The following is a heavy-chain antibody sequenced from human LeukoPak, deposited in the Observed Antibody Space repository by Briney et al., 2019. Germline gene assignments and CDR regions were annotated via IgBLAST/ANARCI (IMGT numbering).Heavy chain of an antibody. D-gene: IGHD3-9*01. J-gene: IGHJ4*02. CDR3: TREKRYFDWFQADY. CDR2: IRNKAYGGTA. CDR1: GFTFSDYA. Sequence: GGSLRLSCTASGFTFSDYAMSWFRQAPGKGLEWVGFIRNKAYGGTAEYAASMKGSFTISRDDSKTIAYLQMNSLKTEDTAVYYCTREKRYFDWFQADYWGQGTLVTVSS. V-gene: IGHV3-49*03.